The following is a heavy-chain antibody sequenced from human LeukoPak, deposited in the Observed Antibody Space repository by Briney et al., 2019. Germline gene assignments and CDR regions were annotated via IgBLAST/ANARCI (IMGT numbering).Heavy chain of an antibody. J-gene: IGHJ4*02. V-gene: IGHV3-43*02. CDR2: VSGDDST. Sequence: GGSLRLSCAASGFTFDDYAMHWVRQAPGKGLEWVSLVSGDDSTYYADSVKGRFTISRDNAKNSLYLQMNSLRAEDTAVYYCARDRSGGYSTFDYWGQGTLVTVSS. CDR1: GFTFDDYA. D-gene: IGHD3-10*01. CDR3: ARDRSGGYSTFDY.